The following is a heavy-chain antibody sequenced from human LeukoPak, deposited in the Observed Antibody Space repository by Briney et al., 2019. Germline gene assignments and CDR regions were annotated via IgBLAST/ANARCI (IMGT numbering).Heavy chain of an antibody. J-gene: IGHJ4*02. CDR3: ARGFPPRRNYDSSGYYSYYFDY. D-gene: IGHD3-22*01. Sequence: ASVKVSCKASGYTFTSYGISWVRQAPGQGLEWMGWISAYNGHTKYPQKLQGRVTMTTDTSTSTAYMELRSLRSDDTAVYYCARGFPPRRNYDSSGYYSYYFDYWGQGTLVTVSS. CDR2: ISAYNGHT. V-gene: IGHV1-18*01. CDR1: GYTFTSYG.